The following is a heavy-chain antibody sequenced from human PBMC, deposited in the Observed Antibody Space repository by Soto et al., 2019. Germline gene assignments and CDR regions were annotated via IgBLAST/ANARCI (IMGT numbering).Heavy chain of an antibody. V-gene: IGHV5-51*01. J-gene: IGHJ6*02. D-gene: IGHD6-13*01. CDR1: GYSFTSYW. Sequence: GESLKVSCKGSGYSFTSYWIGWVRQMPGKGLEWMGIIYPGDSDTRYSPSFQGQVTISADKSISTAYLQWSSLKASDTAMYYCARSPAGTYYYYGMDVWGQGTTVTVSS. CDR3: ARSPAGTYYYYGMDV. CDR2: IYPGDSDT.